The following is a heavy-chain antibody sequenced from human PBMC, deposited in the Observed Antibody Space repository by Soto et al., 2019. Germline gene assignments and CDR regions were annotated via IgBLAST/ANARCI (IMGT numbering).Heavy chain of an antibody. Sequence: GRSMRLSCGASEVTFISYGMHWVRQAPGKGLEWVAVISYDGSNKYYADSVKGRFTISRDNSKNTLYLQMNSLRAEDTAVYYCAKDRHYDILTADRPAPRKNWFDPWGQGTLVTVSS. J-gene: IGHJ5*02. D-gene: IGHD3-9*01. CDR2: ISYDGSNK. V-gene: IGHV3-30*18. CDR3: AKDRHYDILTADRPAPRKNWFDP. CDR1: EVTFISYG.